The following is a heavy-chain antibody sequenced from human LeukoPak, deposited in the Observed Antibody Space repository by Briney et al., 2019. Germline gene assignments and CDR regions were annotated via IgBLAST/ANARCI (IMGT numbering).Heavy chain of an antibody. CDR3: ARLLLSRDYFDY. J-gene: IGHJ4*02. D-gene: IGHD3-10*01. CDR1: GGSISSSSYY. V-gene: IGHV4-39*01. CDR2: IYYSGST. Sequence: SETLSLTCTVSGGSISSSSYYWGWIRQPPGTGLEWLGSIYYSGSTYYNPSLKSRVTISVDTSKNQFSLKLSSVTAADTAVYFCARLLLSRDYFDYWGQGTLVTVSS.